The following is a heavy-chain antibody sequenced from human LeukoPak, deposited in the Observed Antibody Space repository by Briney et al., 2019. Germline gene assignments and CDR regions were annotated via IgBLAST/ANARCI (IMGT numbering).Heavy chain of an antibody. J-gene: IGHJ4*02. CDR1: GFTFSSYG. CDR3: ARGGYYDSSGYYKYYFDY. V-gene: IGHV3-33*01. D-gene: IGHD3-22*01. CDR2: IWYDGSNK. Sequence: VGSLRLSCAASGFTFSSYGMHWVRQAPGKGLEWVAVIWYDGSNKYYADSVKGRFTISRDNSKNTLYLQMNSLRAEDTAVYYCARGGYYDSSGYYKYYFDYWGRGTLVTVSS.